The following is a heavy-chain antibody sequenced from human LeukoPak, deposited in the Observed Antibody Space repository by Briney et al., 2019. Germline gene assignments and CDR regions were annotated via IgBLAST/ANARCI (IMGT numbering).Heavy chain of an antibody. V-gene: IGHV3-23*01. Sequence: GGSLRLSCAASGFTFSSYAMSWVRQAPGKGLEWVSAISGSGGSTYYADSVKGRFTISRDNSKNTLYLQMNSLRAEYTAVYYCAKPTIFGVVYYWGQGTLVTVSS. CDR2: ISGSGGST. J-gene: IGHJ4*02. D-gene: IGHD3-3*01. CDR3: AKPTIFGVVYY. CDR1: GFTFSSYA.